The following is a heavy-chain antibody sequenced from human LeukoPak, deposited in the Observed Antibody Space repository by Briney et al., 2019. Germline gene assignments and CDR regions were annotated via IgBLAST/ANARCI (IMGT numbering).Heavy chain of an antibody. CDR2: INHSGST. CDR3: ARLPRGDLVGCSGGSCYSDY. V-gene: IGHV4-34*01. CDR1: GGSFSGYY. J-gene: IGHJ4*02. Sequence: SETLSLTCAVYGGSFSGYYWSWIRQPPGKGLEWIGEINHSGSTNYNPSLKSRVTISVDTSKNQFSLKLRSVTAADTAVYYCARLPRGDLVGCSGGSCYSDYWGQGTLVTVSS. D-gene: IGHD2-15*01.